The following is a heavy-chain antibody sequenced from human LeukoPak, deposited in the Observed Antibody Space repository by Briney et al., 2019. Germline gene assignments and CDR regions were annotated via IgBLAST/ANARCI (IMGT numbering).Heavy chain of an antibody. Sequence: PGRSLRLSCAASGFTFSSYGMHWVRQAPGKGLEWVAVISYDGSNKYYADSVKGRFTISRDNSKNTLYLQMNSLRAEDTAVYYCAKDAPRMTLGGYFDYWGQGTLVTVSS. CDR1: GFTFSSYG. J-gene: IGHJ4*02. V-gene: IGHV3-30*18. CDR3: AKDAPRMTLGGYFDY. D-gene: IGHD3-3*01. CDR2: ISYDGSNK.